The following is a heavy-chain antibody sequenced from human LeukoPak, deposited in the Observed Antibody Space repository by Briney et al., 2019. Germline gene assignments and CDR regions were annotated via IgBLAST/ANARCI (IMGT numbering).Heavy chain of an antibody. J-gene: IGHJ4*02. CDR2: ISVRSNYR. CDR3: VRLRRNNDRSGYYYYYDY. CDR1: GYTLSDFS. V-gene: IGHV3-21*01. D-gene: IGHD3-22*01. Sequence: GGSLRLSCAASGYTLSDFSVKWVRQAPGKGLEWVSSISVRSNYRYYADSVRGRFTISRDDARDSLFLQMNSLRAEDTAVYFCVRLRRNNDRSGYYYYYDYWGQGTLVTVSS.